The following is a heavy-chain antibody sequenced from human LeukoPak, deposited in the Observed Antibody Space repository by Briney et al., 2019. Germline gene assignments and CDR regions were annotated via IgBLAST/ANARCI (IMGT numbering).Heavy chain of an antibody. CDR1: GYTFTNYH. CDR2: INPSGGRT. J-gene: IGHJ3*02. CDR3: ARGDGEGATIYAFDI. D-gene: IGHD1-26*01. V-gene: IGHV1-46*01. Sequence: ASVKVSCKASGYTFTNYHKHWVRQAPGQGLEWMGIINPSGGRTSYAQKFQGRVTMTRDMSTSTVYMELSSLISEDTAVYYCARGDGEGATIYAFDIWGQGTMVTASS.